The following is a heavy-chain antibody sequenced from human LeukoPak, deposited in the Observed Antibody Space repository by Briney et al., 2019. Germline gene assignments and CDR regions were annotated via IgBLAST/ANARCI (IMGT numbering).Heavy chain of an antibody. CDR1: GYTLTSYG. Sequence: GASVKVSCKASGYTLTSYGISWVRQAPGQGLEWMGWISTYNGNTNYAQNLQGRVIMTTDTSTSTAYMELRSLRSDDTAVYYCARISLVRGSPGDFWGQGTLVTVSS. CDR2: ISTYNGNT. J-gene: IGHJ4*02. V-gene: IGHV1-18*01. D-gene: IGHD3-10*01. CDR3: ARISLVRGSPGDF.